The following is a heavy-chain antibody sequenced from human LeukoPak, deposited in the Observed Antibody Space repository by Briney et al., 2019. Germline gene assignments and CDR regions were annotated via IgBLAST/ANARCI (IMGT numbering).Heavy chain of an antibody. CDR2: IHYSGST. Sequence: PSQTLSLTCSVSGGSISSGGYYWSWIRQHPGKGLEWIGYIHYSGSTYYNPSLKSRVTISVDTSKNQFSLKLSSVTAADTAVYYCARDRLGYIGYYYYYMDVWGKGTTVTVSS. J-gene: IGHJ6*03. D-gene: IGHD6-13*01. CDR1: GGSISSGGYY. CDR3: ARDRLGYIGYYYYYMDV. V-gene: IGHV4-31*03.